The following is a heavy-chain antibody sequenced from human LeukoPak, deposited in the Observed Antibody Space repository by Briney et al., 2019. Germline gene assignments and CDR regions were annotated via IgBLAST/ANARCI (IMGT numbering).Heavy chain of an antibody. Sequence: SETLSLTCAVYGGSFSGYYWSWIRQPPGKGLEWIGEINHSGSTNYNLSLKSRVTISVDTSKNQFSLKLSSVTAADTAVYYCARGDILTGYLGLWGQGTLVTVSS. D-gene: IGHD3-9*01. CDR3: ARGDILTGYLGL. CDR1: GGSFSGYY. J-gene: IGHJ4*02. CDR2: INHSGST. V-gene: IGHV4-34*01.